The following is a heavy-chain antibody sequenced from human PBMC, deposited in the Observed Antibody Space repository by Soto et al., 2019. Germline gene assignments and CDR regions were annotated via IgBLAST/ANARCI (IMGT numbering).Heavy chain of an antibody. CDR3: ARDRRYYGSGSYYVYWYFDL. CDR2: ISAYNGNT. J-gene: IGHJ2*01. V-gene: IGHV1-18*01. D-gene: IGHD3-10*01. Sequence: ASVKVSCKASGYTFTSYGISWVRQAPGQGLEWMGWISAYNGNTNYAQKLQGRVTMTTDTSTSTAYMELRSLRSDDTAVYYCARDRRYYGSGSYYVYWYFDLWGRGTLVTVSS. CDR1: GYTFTSYG.